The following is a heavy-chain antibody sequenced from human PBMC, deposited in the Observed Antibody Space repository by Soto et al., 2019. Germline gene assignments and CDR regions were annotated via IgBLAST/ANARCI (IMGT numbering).Heavy chain of an antibody. CDR1: GGSMSSGDYY. CDR2: INYRGST. Sequence: QVQLQESGPGLVKPSQTLSLTCTVSGGSMSSGDYYWNWIRQLPEKGLEWIGYINYRGSTFYNPSLKSRLTISVDTSKNQFSLKLTSVTAADTAMYYCARDAPGAAPYWGQGTLVTVSS. V-gene: IGHV4-31*03. D-gene: IGHD6-13*01. CDR3: ARDAPGAAPY. J-gene: IGHJ4*02.